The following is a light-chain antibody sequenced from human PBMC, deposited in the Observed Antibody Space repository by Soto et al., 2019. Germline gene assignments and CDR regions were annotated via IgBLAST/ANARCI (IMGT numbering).Light chain of an antibody. CDR2: EVR. Sequence: QSALTQPASVSGSLGQSITISCTGSNRDIGAYNLVSWYQQYPDTAPKLIIYEVRNRPSGVSYRFTGSRSGNTASLTISALQADVESTFYCSSYTTTSTLLFGGGTKVTVL. V-gene: IGLV2-14*01. CDR3: SSYTTTSTLL. J-gene: IGLJ3*02. CDR1: NRDIGAYNL.